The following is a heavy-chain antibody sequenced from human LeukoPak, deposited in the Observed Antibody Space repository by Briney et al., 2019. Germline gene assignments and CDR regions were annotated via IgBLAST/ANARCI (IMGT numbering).Heavy chain of an antibody. D-gene: IGHD3-3*01. CDR2: ISDDGKNK. J-gene: IGHJ4*02. Sequence: PGRSLRLSCAAARFSFTTYTMQWVRQAPGKGLEWVAGISDDGKNKFYADSVKGRFTISRDNSQNTLYLQMNSLRAEDTAVYYCARDTRPYYDFWSGYYLDYWGQGTLVTVSS. CDR1: RFSFTTYT. CDR3: ARDTRPYYDFWSGYYLDY. V-gene: IGHV3-30*04.